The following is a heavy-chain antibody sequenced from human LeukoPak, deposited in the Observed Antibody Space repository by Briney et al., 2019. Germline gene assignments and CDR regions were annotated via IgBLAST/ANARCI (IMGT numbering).Heavy chain of an antibody. V-gene: IGHV3-23*01. D-gene: IGHD6-13*01. J-gene: IGHJ4*02. CDR3: AKKNLAAAGPNYFDY. CDR1: GFTFSTYS. Sequence: PGGSLRLSCAASGFTFSTYSMNWVRQAPGKGLEWVSIISGDGATTDYADSVKSRFTISRDNSRNTLYPQMNSLRVEDTAVYYCAKKNLAAAGPNYFDYWGQGTLVTVSS. CDR2: ISGDGATT.